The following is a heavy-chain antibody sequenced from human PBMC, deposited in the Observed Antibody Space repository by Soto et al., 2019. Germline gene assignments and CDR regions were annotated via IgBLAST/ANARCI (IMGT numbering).Heavy chain of an antibody. CDR2: IWYDGSNK. J-gene: IGHJ4*02. D-gene: IGHD6-13*01. CDR1: GFTFSSYG. V-gene: IGHV3-33*01. CDR3: ASARSAAAGPFDY. Sequence: PXGSLILSCAASGFTFSSYGMHWVRQAPGKGLEWVAVIWYDGSNKYYADSVKGRFTISRDNSKNTLYLQMNSLRAEDTAVYYCASARSAAAGPFDYWGQGTLVTVSS.